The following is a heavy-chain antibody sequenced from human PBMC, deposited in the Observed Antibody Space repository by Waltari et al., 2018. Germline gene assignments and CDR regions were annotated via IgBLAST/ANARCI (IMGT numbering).Heavy chain of an antibody. V-gene: IGHV3-7*01. D-gene: IGHD3-3*01. Sequence: EVQLVESGGGLVQPGGSLRLSCAASGFTFSSYWMSWVRQAPGKGLEWVANIKQDGSEKYYVDFVKGRFTISRDNAKNSLYLQMNSLRAEDTAVYYCARETEEGYDFWSGYYDYYYYMDVWGKGTTVTVSS. J-gene: IGHJ6*03. CDR2: IKQDGSEK. CDR3: ARETEEGYDFWSGYYDYYYYMDV. CDR1: GFTFSSYW.